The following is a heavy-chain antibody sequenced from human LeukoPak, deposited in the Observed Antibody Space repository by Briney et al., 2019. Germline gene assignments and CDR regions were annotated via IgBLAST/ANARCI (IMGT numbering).Heavy chain of an antibody. CDR1: GFTFSSYS. D-gene: IGHD2-8*01. CDR3: ARGWSQYAMYFDY. J-gene: IGHJ4*02. V-gene: IGHV3-48*01. CDR2: ISSSSSTI. Sequence: GGSLRLSCAASGFTFSSYSMNWGRQAPGKGLEWVSYISSSSSTIYYADSVKGRFTISRDNAKNSLYLQMNSLRAEDTAVYYCARGWSQYAMYFDYWGQGTLVTVSS.